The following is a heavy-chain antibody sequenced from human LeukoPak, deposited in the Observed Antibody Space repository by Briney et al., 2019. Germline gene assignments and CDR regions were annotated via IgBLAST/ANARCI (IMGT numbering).Heavy chain of an antibody. CDR1: GDSTNSYY. J-gene: IGHJ4*02. CDR2: ISYSGST. CDR3: ARREYSSGYYRTYYFDY. Sequence: SETLSLTCTVSGDSTNSYYWSWIRQPPGKGLEWIGYISYSGSTNYNPSLKSRVTISVDTSKNQFSLKLSSVTAADTAVYYCARREYSSGYYRTYYFDYWGQGTLVTVSS. V-gene: IGHV4-59*08. D-gene: IGHD3-22*01.